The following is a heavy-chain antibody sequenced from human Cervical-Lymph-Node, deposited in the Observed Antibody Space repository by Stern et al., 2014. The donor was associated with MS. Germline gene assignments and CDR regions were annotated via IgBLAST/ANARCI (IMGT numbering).Heavy chain of an antibody. CDR1: GGTFSSIE. CDR3: VRDQGGIAAS. D-gene: IGHD6-13*01. Sequence: QVQLVQSGAEVKQPGSSMKVSCKASGGTFSSIEISWVRQAPGQVLEWLGGISPLFGTTNYAQQVQGRVTIVADESTNTVNMELSRLRSEDTAVYYCVRDQGGIAASWGQGTLVTVSS. J-gene: IGHJ4*02. CDR2: ISPLFGTT. V-gene: IGHV1-69*01.